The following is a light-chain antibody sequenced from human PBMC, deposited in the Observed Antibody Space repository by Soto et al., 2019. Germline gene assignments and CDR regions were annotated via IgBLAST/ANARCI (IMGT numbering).Light chain of an antibody. CDR3: YSAADNNLSVV. Sequence: SSELTQPSSVSVSPGQTARITCSGDVLAKKYARWFQQKPGQAPVLVIYKDSERPSGIPERFSGSSSGTTVTLTISGAQVEDEADYYCYSAADNNLSVVFGGGTQLTVL. J-gene: IGLJ2*01. V-gene: IGLV3-27*01. CDR1: VLAKKY. CDR2: KDS.